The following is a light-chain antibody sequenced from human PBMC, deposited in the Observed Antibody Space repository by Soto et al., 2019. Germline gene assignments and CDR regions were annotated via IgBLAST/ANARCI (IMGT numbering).Light chain of an antibody. CDR2: VAF. CDR1: QSIALS. Sequence: DIQMTQSPSSLSASVGDTVTMTCRASQSIALSVNWYQQKPGKAPKLLIYVAFTLESGVPSRFSGSGSGTEFTLTIRSLQTEDFATYYCQQSFRSPITFGQGTRLEIK. V-gene: IGKV1-39*01. J-gene: IGKJ5*01. CDR3: QQSFRSPIT.